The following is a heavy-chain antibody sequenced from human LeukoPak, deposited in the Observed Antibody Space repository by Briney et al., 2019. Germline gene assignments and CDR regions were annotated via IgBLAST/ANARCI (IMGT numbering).Heavy chain of an antibody. Sequence: KPSETLSLTCTVSGGPISSYYWSWIRQPPGKGLEWIGYIYYSGSTNYNPSLKSRVTISVDTSKNQFSLKLSSVTAADTAVYYCARATVDYDYVWGSYRYYFDYWGQGTLVTVSS. CDR3: ARATVDYDYVWGSYRYYFDY. V-gene: IGHV4-59*01. CDR1: GGPISSYY. D-gene: IGHD3-16*01. CDR2: IYYSGST. J-gene: IGHJ4*02.